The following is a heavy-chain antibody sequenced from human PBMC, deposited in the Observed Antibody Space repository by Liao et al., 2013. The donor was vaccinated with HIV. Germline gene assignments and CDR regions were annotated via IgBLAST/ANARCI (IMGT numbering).Heavy chain of an antibody. D-gene: IGHD3-10*01. CDR2: ISTSGSA. CDR1: GGSFSSGSHY. CDR3: ARERGFFDS. J-gene: IGHJ4*02. Sequence: QVQLQESGPGVVKPSQTLSLTCTVSGGSFSSGSHYWSWIRQPAGKGLEWIGRISTSGSANYNPSLQSRVTLSLDTSKNQFSLNLNSITAADTAVYYCARERGFFDSWGQGTLVTVSS. V-gene: IGHV4-61*02.